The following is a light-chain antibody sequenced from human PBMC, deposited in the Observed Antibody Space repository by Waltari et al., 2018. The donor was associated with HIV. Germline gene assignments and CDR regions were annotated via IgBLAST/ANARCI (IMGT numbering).Light chain of an antibody. V-gene: IGLV2-11*01. CDR3: CTYAAKYVL. CDR2: DVT. J-gene: IGLJ2*01. CDR1: GSDVGNFNF. Sequence: QSALTQHRSVSGSPGQSVTISCTRTGSDVGNFNFVSWYQHLPAKAPKLLIYDVTKRPSGVPDRFSGSKSGDTASLTISGLQAEDEADYYCCTYAAKYVLFGGGTNLTVL.